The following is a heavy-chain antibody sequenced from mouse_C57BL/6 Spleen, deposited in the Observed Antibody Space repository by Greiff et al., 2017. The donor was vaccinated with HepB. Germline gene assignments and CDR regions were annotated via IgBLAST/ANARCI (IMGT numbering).Heavy chain of an antibody. CDR2: INPSNGGT. J-gene: IGHJ4*01. CDR3: ARQGEPDGAMEY. V-gene: IGHV1-53*01. CDR1: GYTFTSYW. Sequence: QVQLQQPGTELVKPGASVKLSCKASGYTFTSYWMHWVKQRPGQGLEWIGNINPSNGGTNYNEKFKSKATLTVDKSSSTAYMQLSSLTYEDSAVYYCARQGEPDGAMEYWGQGTSVTVSS.